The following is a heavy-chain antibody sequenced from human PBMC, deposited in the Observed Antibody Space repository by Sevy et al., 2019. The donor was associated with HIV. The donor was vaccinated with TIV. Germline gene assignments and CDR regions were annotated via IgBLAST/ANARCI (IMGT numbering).Heavy chain of an antibody. V-gene: IGHV1-18*01. Sequence: ASVKVSCKASGYTFTSYGISWLRQAPGQGLEWMGWISAYNGNTNYAQKLQGRVTLITDTSTSTAYLELRSLRSDDAAVYYCARGVHHLTAASLPHDAFDIWGQGTMVTVSS. J-gene: IGHJ3*02. CDR3: ARGVHHLTAASLPHDAFDI. D-gene: IGHD6-6*01. CDR1: GYTFTSYG. CDR2: ISAYNGNT.